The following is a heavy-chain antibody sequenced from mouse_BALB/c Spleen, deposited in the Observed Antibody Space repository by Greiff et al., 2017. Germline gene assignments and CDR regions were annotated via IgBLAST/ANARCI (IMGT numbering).Heavy chain of an antibody. CDR1: GYTFTSYW. J-gene: IGHJ3*01. D-gene: IGHD2-4*01. V-gene: IGHV1-7*01. Sequence: QVQLKQSGAELAKPGASVKMSCKASGYTFTSYWMHWVKQRPGQGLEWIGYINPSTGYTEYNQKFKDKATLTADKSSSTAYMQLSSLTSEDSAVYYCARSSPGSTMITTGARFAYWGQGTLVTVSA. CDR2: INPSTGYT. CDR3: ARSSPGSTMITTGARFAY.